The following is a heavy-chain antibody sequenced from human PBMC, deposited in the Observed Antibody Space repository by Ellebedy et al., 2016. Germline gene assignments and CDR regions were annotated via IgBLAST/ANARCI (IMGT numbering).Heavy chain of an antibody. D-gene: IGHD4-17*01. CDR2: ISGGGDIT. CDR3: YYGHYSGY. Sequence: GESLKISXVASGFAFRNFFMTWVRQAPGGGLEWVSTISGGGDITVSADSVKGRFTISRDNFRNTVYLQMDSLRAADTAVYYCYYGHYSGYWGQGTLVTVSS. CDR1: GFAFRNFF. J-gene: IGHJ4*02. V-gene: IGHV3-23*01.